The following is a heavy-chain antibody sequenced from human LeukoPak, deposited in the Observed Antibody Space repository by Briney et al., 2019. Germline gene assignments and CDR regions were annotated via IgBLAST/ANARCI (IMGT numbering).Heavy chain of an antibody. Sequence: SVKVSCKASGGTFSSYAISWVRQAPGQGLEWMGGIFPIFGTANYAQKFQGRVTITADESTSTAYMELSSLRSEDTAVYYCARDKWPDTAMVLYYYYGMDVWGQGTTVTVSS. V-gene: IGHV1-69*13. CDR1: GGTFSSYA. D-gene: IGHD5-18*01. J-gene: IGHJ6*02. CDR2: IFPIFGTA. CDR3: ARDKWPDTAMVLYYYYGMDV.